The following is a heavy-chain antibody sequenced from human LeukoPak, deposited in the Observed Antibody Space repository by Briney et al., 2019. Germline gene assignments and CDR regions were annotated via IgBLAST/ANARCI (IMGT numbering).Heavy chain of an antibody. V-gene: IGHV3-11*06. CDR2: ISSSSSYA. Sequence: TGGSLRLSCAASGFTFSDYYMSWIRQAPGKGLEWVSYISSSSSYANYADSVKGRFTISRDNARNSLFLQMNSLRAEDTAVYYCVRDLAVAGSKWYFDLWGRGTLVTVSS. D-gene: IGHD6-19*01. J-gene: IGHJ2*01. CDR1: GFTFSDYY. CDR3: VRDLAVAGSKWYFDL.